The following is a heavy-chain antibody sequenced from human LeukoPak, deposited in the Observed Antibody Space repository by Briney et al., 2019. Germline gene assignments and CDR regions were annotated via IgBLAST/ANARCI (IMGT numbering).Heavy chain of an antibody. V-gene: IGHV3-30*18. CDR3: AKHGFGVPEGY. CDR2: VSYDGSNK. J-gene: IGHJ4*02. Sequence: GGSLRLSCETSGFTFGSYAMHWVRQAPGKGPEWVAVVSYDGSNKYYADSVKDRFTISRDNSKNTLYLQIHSLRAEDTAVYYCAKHGFGVPEGYWGQGTLVTVSS. D-gene: IGHD3-10*01. CDR1: GFTFGSYA.